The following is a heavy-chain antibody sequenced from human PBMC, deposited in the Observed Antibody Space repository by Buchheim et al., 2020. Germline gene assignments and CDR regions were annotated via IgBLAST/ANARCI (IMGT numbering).Heavy chain of an antibody. CDR2: INHSGST. V-gene: IGHV4-34*01. CDR1: GGSFSGYY. Sequence: QVQLQQWGAGLLKPSETLSLTCAVYGGSFSGYYWSWIRQPPGKGLEWIGEINHSGSTNYNPSLKSRVTISVDTSKNQFSLQLSSVTAADTAVYYCAADRYDFWSGYKRGYFDYWGQGTL. D-gene: IGHD3-3*01. CDR3: AADRYDFWSGYKRGYFDY. J-gene: IGHJ4*02.